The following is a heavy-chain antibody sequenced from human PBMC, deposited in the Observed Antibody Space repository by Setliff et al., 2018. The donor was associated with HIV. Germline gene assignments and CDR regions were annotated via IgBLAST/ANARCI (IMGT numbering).Heavy chain of an antibody. J-gene: IGHJ5*02. Sequence: ASVKVSCKASNYTLINYGVSWVRQAPGQGLEWMGWIGSYSGHTIYAQKFQDRLTMTTDTSTTTASMELRSLRSDDTAVYYCVRGHCNSDKCWYTWFDPWGQGTLVTVSS. CDR1: NYTLINYG. CDR2: IGSYSGHT. CDR3: VRGHCNSDKCWYTWFDP. V-gene: IGHV1-18*01. D-gene: IGHD2-2*01.